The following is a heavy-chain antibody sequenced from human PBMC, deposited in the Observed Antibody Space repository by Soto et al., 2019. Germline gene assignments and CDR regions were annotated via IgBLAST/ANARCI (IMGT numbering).Heavy chain of an antibody. CDR3: AKGMGRWWRAASAVDY. V-gene: IGHV3-23*01. CDR2: ISGSGGST. Sequence: GGSLRLSCAASGFTFSSYAMSWVRQAPGKGLEWVSAISGSGGSTYYADSLKGRVTISRDNSKNPLYLQMNSLRAEDTAVYYCAKGMGRWWRAASAVDYWGQGTLVTVSS. D-gene: IGHD2-15*01. CDR1: GFTFSSYA. J-gene: IGHJ4*02.